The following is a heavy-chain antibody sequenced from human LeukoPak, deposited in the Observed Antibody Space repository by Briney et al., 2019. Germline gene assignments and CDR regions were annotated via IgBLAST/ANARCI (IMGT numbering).Heavy chain of an antibody. Sequence: PGGSLRLSCAASGFRFSRYAMSWVRQAPGGGLEWVSAISGSGGSTYYADSVKGRFTISRDNSKNTLYLQINSLGAEDTSVYYCAKVRGPQLVWWFDYWGQGTLVTVSS. CDR2: ISGSGGST. J-gene: IGHJ4*02. V-gene: IGHV3-23*01. CDR1: GFRFSRYA. CDR3: AKVRGPQLVWWFDY. D-gene: IGHD6-13*01.